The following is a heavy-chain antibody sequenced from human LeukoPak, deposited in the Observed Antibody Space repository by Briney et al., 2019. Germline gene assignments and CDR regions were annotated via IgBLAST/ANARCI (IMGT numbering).Heavy chain of an antibody. V-gene: IGHV3-30-3*01. Sequence: GGSLRLSCAASGFTFSSYAMHWVRQAPGKGLEWVAVISYDGSNKYYADSVKGRFTISRDNSKNTLYLQMNSLRAEDTAVYYCARVAPGGSSGYDYFDYWGQGTLVTVSS. D-gene: IGHD5-12*01. J-gene: IGHJ4*02. CDR2: ISYDGSNK. CDR3: ARVAPGGSSGYDYFDY. CDR1: GFTFSSYA.